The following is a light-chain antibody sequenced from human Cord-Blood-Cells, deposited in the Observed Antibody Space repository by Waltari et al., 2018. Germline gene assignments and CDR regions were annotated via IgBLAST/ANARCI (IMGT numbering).Light chain of an antibody. J-gene: IGKJ2*01. CDR2: DAS. CDR1: QSISSW. V-gene: IGKV1-5*01. CDR3: QQYYT. Sequence: IQMTQSLSTLSASVGDRVTITCRASQSISSWLAWYQQKPGKAPKLLIYDASSLESGVPSRFSGSGSGTEFTLTISSLQPDDFATYYCQQYYTFGQGTKLEIK.